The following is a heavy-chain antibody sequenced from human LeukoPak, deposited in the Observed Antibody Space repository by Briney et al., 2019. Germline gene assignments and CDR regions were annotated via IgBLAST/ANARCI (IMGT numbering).Heavy chain of an antibody. CDR1: GFTLSSYA. CDR3: AKDPTVAGQYYFDY. D-gene: IGHD6-19*01. Sequence: GGSLRLSCAASGFTLSSYAMSWVRQAPGKGLEWVSAISGGGSTYYADSVKGRFTISRDNSKNTLYLQMNSLRAEDTAVYYCAKDPTVAGQYYFDYWGQGTLVTVSS. J-gene: IGHJ4*02. V-gene: IGHV3-23*01. CDR2: ISGGGST.